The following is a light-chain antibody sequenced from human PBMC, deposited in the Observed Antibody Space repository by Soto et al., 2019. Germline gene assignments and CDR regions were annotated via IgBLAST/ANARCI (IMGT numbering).Light chain of an antibody. CDR2: DAS. Sequence: GDRVTITCRASQGISSWLAWYQQKPGKAPKLLIYDASSLESGVPSRFSGSGSGTEFTLTISSLQPDDFATYYCQQYNSYPITFGPGTKVDIK. V-gene: IGKV1-5*01. J-gene: IGKJ3*01. CDR1: QGISSW. CDR3: QQYNSYPIT.